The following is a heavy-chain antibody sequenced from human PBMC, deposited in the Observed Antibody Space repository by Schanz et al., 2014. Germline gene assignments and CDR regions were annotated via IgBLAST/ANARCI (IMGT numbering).Heavy chain of an antibody. D-gene: IGHD6-13*01. CDR2: ISSSSSYI. J-gene: IGHJ6*02. Sequence: EVQLVESGGGLVKPGGSLRLSCAASGFTFSSYSMNWVRQAPGKGLEWVSSISSSSSYIYYADSVKGRFTISRDNAKNSLYLQMNSLRAEDTAVYDYAREEWWSIAAAGPKHGYYGMDVWGQGTTVTVSS. CDR1: GFTFSSYS. CDR3: AREEWWSIAAAGPKHGYYGMDV. V-gene: IGHV3-21*01.